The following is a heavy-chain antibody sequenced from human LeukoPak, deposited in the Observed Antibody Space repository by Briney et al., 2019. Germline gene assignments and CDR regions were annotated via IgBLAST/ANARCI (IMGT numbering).Heavy chain of an antibody. V-gene: IGHV1-8*03. Sequence: GASVKVSCKASGYTFTNYDINWVRQATGQGLEWMGWMNPNSGNTGCAQKFQGRVTITRNTSISTAYMELSSLRAEDTALYYCAKGLPNGDPSFDYWGQGTLVTVSS. CDR2: MNPNSGNT. J-gene: IGHJ4*02. D-gene: IGHD4-17*01. CDR3: AKGLPNGDPSFDY. CDR1: GYTFTNYD.